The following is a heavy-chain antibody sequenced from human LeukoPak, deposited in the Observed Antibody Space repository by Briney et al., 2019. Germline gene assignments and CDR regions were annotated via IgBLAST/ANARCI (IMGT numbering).Heavy chain of an antibody. CDR2: IIPIFGTA. J-gene: IGHJ4*02. CDR3: ARVVLGGSYTNFDY. Sequence: ASVKVSCKASGGTFSSYAISWVRQAPGQGLEWMGGIIPIFGTANYAQKFQGRVTITADESTSTAYMELSRLRSDDTAVYYCARVVLGGSYTNFDYWGQGTLVTVSS. V-gene: IGHV1-69*01. CDR1: GGTFSSYA. D-gene: IGHD1-26*01.